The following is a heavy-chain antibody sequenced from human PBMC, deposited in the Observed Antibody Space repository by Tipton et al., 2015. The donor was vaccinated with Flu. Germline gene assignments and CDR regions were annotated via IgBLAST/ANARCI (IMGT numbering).Heavy chain of an antibody. Sequence: TCTVSGGSITGGNFYWSRIRQPAGKGLEWIGRIYDNRSTQYNSSLKSRVTLSLDTSKNQFSLKLTSVTAADTAVYYCSRETPSTYYYYFDSWGQGTRVTVSS. D-gene: IGHD3-10*01. CDR1: GGSITGGNFY. J-gene: IGHJ4*02. CDR2: IYDNRST. CDR3: SRETPSTYYYYFDS. V-gene: IGHV4-61*02.